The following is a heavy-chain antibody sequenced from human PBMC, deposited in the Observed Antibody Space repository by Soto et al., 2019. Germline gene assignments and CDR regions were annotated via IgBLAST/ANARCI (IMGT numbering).Heavy chain of an antibody. V-gene: IGHV4-59*08. D-gene: IGHD2-15*01. CDR1: GGSISSYY. CDR2: IYYSGST. J-gene: IGHJ3*02. Sequence: SETLSLTCTVSGGSISSYYWSWIRQPPGKGLEWIGYIYYSGSTNYNPSLKSRVTISVDTSKNQFSLKLSSVTAADTAVYYCARQDIVVVVAARHLGAFDIWGQGTMVTVSS. CDR3: ARQDIVVVVAARHLGAFDI.